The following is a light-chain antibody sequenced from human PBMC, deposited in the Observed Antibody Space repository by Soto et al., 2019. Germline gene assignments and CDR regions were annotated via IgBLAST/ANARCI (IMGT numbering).Light chain of an antibody. CDR2: SAS. J-gene: IGKJ1*01. Sequence: EIVMTQSPATLSVSPGERATLSCRASQSVSSNLAWYQQKPGQAPRVLIYSASTRATGIPARFSGSGSGTEFTLTISSLQSEDFAVYYCQQYNIWPRAFGQGTKVEVK. CDR1: QSVSSN. CDR3: QQYNIWPRA. V-gene: IGKV3-15*01.